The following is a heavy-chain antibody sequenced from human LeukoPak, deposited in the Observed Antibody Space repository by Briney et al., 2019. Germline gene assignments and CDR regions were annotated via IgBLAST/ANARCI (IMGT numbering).Heavy chain of an antibody. V-gene: IGHV4-30-2*01. D-gene: IGHD6-19*01. Sequence: SETLSLTCTVSGGSISSGGYYWSWIRQPPGKGLEWIGYIYHSGSTYYNPSLKSRVTISVDRSKNQFSLKLSSVTAADTAVYYCARLESRGWGVNWFDPWGQGTLVTVSS. CDR1: GGSISSGGYY. CDR3: ARLESRGWGVNWFDP. J-gene: IGHJ5*02. CDR2: IYHSGST.